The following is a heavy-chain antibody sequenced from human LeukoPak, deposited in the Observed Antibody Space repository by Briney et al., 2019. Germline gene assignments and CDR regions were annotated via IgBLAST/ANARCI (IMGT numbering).Heavy chain of an antibody. J-gene: IGHJ5*02. CDR2: IYTSGST. V-gene: IGHV4-61*05. D-gene: IGHD3-22*01. CDR3: ARLGGNYYDSSGYYYERGPNWFDP. CDR1: GGSISSSSYY. Sequence: SETLSLTCTVSGGSISSSSYYWGWIRQPPGKGLEWIGYIYTSGSTNYNPSLKSRVTISVDTTKNQFSLKLSSVTAADTAVYYCARLGGNYYDSSGYYYERGPNWFDPWGQGTLVTVSS.